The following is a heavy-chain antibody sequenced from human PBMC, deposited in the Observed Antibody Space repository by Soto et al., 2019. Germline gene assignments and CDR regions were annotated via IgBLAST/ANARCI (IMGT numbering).Heavy chain of an antibody. D-gene: IGHD2-15*01. V-gene: IGHV1-18*01. J-gene: IGHJ4*02. CDR3: ARDRPRAYCSGGSCYSGYFGY. CDR2: ISAYNGNT. CDR1: GYTFTSYG. Sequence: ASVKVSCKASGYTFTSYGISWVRQAPGQGLEWMGWISAYNGNTNYAQKLQGRVTMTTDTSTSTAYMELRSLRSDDTAVYYCARDRPRAYCSGGSCYSGYFGYWGQGTLVTVS.